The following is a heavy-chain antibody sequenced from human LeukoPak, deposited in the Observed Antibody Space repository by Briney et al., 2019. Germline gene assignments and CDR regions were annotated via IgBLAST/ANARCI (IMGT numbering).Heavy chain of an antibody. J-gene: IGHJ5*02. Sequence: ASVKVSCKASGHTFTTYYVHLVRQAPGQGLEWMGVINPSGDGTNYPQRFQGRVTLTRDTSMSTVYMELSSLRSEDTAIYYCAKETPNTGWFDPWGQGTLVTVSS. D-gene: IGHD1-14*01. CDR3: AKETPNTGWFDP. CDR1: GHTFTTYY. CDR2: INPSGDGT. V-gene: IGHV1-46*01.